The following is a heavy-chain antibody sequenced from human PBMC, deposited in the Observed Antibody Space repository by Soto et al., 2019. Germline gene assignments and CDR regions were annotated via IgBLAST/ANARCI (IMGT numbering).Heavy chain of an antibody. J-gene: IGHJ4*02. CDR3: ARCIYGSRAGTRKPPHSDY. Sequence: SETLSLTCTVSGGSISSYYWSWIRQPPGKGLEWIGYIYYSGSTNYNPSLKSRVTISVDTSKNQFSLKLSSVTAADTAVYYCARCIYGSRAGTRKPPHSDYWGQGTLVTVSS. CDR2: IYYSGST. D-gene: IGHD3-10*01. V-gene: IGHV4-59*01. CDR1: GGSISSYY.